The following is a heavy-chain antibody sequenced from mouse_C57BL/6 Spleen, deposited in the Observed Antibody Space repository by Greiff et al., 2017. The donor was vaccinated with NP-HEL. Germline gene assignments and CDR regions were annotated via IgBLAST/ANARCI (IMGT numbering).Heavy chain of an antibody. CDR2: IYPGDGDT. J-gene: IGHJ4*01. D-gene: IGHD2-5*01. CDR1: GYAFSSSW. CDR3: ARGDYYSNLYAMDY. Sequence: QVQLKESGPELVKPGASVKISCKASGYAFSSSWMNWVKQRPGKGLEWIGRIYPGDGDTNYNGKFKGKATLTADKSSSTAYMQRSSLTSEDSAVYFCARGDYYSNLYAMDYWGQGTSVTVSS. V-gene: IGHV1-82*01.